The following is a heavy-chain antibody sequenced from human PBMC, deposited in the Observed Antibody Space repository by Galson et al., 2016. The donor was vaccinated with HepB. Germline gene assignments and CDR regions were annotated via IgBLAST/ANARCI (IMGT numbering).Heavy chain of an antibody. Sequence: SVKVSCKASGGTFSKFTISWLRQAPGQGLEWMGGIVPVFRTTNYAQKFQGRVTITADESTSTAYMELTSLRSQDTAVYFCAFYNGSGRHFYYVMDVWGQGTTVTVSS. V-gene: IGHV1-69*13. CDR1: GGTFSKFT. CDR3: AFYNGSGRHFYYVMDV. J-gene: IGHJ6*02. CDR2: IVPVFRTT. D-gene: IGHD3-10*01.